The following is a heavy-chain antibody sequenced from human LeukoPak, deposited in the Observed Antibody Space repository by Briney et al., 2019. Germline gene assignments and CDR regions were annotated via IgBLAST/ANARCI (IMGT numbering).Heavy chain of an antibody. J-gene: IGHJ4*02. CDR1: GYTFTSYY. CDR2: INPSGGST. CDR3: ARLGYDFWSGYDFDY. D-gene: IGHD3-3*01. Sequence: ASVKVSCKASGYTFTSYYMHWVRQAPGQGLEWMGIINPSGGSTSYAQKFQGRVTLTRDTSTSTVYMELSSLKASDTAMYYCARLGYDFWSGYDFDYWGQGTLVAVSS. V-gene: IGHV1-46*01.